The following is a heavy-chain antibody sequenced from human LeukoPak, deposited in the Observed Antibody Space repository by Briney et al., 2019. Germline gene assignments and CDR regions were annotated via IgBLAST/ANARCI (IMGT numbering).Heavy chain of an antibody. D-gene: IGHD6-13*01. CDR1: GYTFTSYY. CDR3: AREVGGIAAAGEDAFDI. V-gene: IGHV1-8*01. CDR2: MNPNSGNT. Sequence: ASVKVSCKASGYTFTSYYINWVRQATGQGLEWMGWMNPNSGNTGYAQKFQGRVTMTRNTSISTAYMELSSLRSEDTAVYYCAREVGGIAAAGEDAFDIWGQGTMVTVSS. J-gene: IGHJ3*02.